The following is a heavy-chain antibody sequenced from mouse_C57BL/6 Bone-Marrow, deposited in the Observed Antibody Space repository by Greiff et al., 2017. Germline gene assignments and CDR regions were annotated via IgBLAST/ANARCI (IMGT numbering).Heavy chain of an antibody. V-gene: IGHV1-61*01. J-gene: IGHJ1*03. D-gene: IGHD1-1*01. Sequence: QVQLQQPGAELVRPGSSVKLSCKASGYTFTSYWMDWVKQRPGQGLEWIGNIYPSDSETHYNQKFKDKATLTVAKSSSTAYMQLISLTSEDSAVYYCARNYYGSSYWYFDVWGTGTTVTVSS. CDR1: GYTFTSYW. CDR3: ARNYYGSSYWYFDV. CDR2: IYPSDSET.